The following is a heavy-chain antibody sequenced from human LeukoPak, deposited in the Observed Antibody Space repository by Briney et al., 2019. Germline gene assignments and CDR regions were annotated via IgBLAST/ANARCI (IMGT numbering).Heavy chain of an antibody. J-gene: IGHJ4*02. V-gene: IGHV3-23*01. CDR3: AKDVVSSSAVDY. Sequence: PGGSLRLSCAASGFTFSSYAMSWVRQAPGKGLEWVSTISGSGGSTYYADSAKGRFTISRDNSKNTLYLQMNSLRAEDTAVYYCAKDVVSSSAVDYWGQGTLVTVSS. D-gene: IGHD6-6*01. CDR2: ISGSGGST. CDR1: GFTFSSYA.